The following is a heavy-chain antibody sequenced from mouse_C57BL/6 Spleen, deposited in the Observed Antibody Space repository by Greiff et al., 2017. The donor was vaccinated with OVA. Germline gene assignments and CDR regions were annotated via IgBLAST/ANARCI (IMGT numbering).Heavy chain of an antibody. J-gene: IGHJ4*01. Sequence: VQLQQSGAELVRPGASVTLSCKASGYTFTDYEMHWVKQTPVHGLEWIGAIDPESGGTAYTQKFKGKAILTADKSSSTAYMELRSLTSEDSAVYYCTRDYTGYYYAMDYWGQGTSVTVAS. CDR2: IDPESGGT. CDR1: GYTFTDYE. V-gene: IGHV1-15*01. D-gene: IGHD2-12*01. CDR3: TRDYTGYYYAMDY.